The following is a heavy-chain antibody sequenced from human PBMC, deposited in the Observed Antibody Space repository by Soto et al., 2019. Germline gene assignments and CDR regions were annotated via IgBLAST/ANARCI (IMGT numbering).Heavy chain of an antibody. CDR3: AKDIGFQQHLFVFDN. CDR1: GGTFSNYA. V-gene: IGHV1-69*01. D-gene: IGHD6-13*01. J-gene: IGHJ4*02. Sequence: QVQLVQSGAEVKKPGSSVKVSCKASGGTFSNYAFSWVRQAPGQGLEWMGGILPIFTTATYAPKFQDRVTITADESTSTVYMDLSSLRSEDTALYYRAKDIGFQQHLFVFDNWGQGTLVTVSS. CDR2: ILPIFTTA.